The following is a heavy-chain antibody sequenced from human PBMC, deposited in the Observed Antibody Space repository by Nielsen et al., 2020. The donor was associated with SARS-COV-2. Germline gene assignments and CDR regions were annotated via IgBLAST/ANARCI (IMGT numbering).Heavy chain of an antibody. CDR3: ARHHREMATLHWYFDL. CDR1: GGSISSGGYY. D-gene: IGHD5-24*01. CDR2: IYYSGST. J-gene: IGHJ2*01. V-gene: IGHV4-31*03. Sequence: SETLSLTCTVSGGSISSGGYYWSWIRQHPGKGLEWIGYIYYSGSTYYNPSLKSRVTISVDTSKNQFSLKLSSVTAADTAVYYCARHHREMATLHWYFDLWGRGTLVTVSS.